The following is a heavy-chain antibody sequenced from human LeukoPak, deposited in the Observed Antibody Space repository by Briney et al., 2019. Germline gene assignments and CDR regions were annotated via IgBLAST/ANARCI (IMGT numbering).Heavy chain of an antibody. D-gene: IGHD5-18*01. Sequence: GASMKVSCKASGYTFTGYYMHWVRQAPGQGLEWMGRINPNSGGTNYAQKFQGRVTMTRDTSTSTAYMELSRLRSDDTAVYYCAREGVQLWSYDYWGQGTLVTVSS. CDR1: GYTFTGYY. J-gene: IGHJ4*02. V-gene: IGHV1-2*06. CDR3: AREGVQLWSYDY. CDR2: INPNSGGT.